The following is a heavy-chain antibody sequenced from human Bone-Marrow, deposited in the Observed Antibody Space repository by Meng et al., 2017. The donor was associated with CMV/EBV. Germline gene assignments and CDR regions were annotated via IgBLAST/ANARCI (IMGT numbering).Heavy chain of an antibody. CDR1: GYTFTSYG. J-gene: IGHJ6*02. CDR3: ARDSGKYYVFSYYYYGMDV. CDR2: ISAYNGNT. V-gene: IGHV1-18*01. D-gene: IGHD3-3*01. Sequence: ASVKVSCKASGYTFTSYGISGVRQAPGQGLEWMGWISAYNGNTNYAQKLQGRVTMTTDTSTSTAYMELRSLRSDDTAVYYCARDSGKYYVFSYYYYGMDVWGQGTTVTVSS.